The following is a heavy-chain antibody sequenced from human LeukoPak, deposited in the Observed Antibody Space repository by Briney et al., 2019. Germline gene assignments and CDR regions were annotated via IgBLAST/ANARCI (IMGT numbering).Heavy chain of an antibody. V-gene: IGHV3-30*18. D-gene: IGHD4-17*01. CDR1: GFTFSSYG. Sequence: PGRSLRLSCAASGFTFSSYGMHWVRQAPGKGLEWVAVISYDGSNKYYADSVKGRFTISRDNSKNTLYLQMNSLRAEDTAVYYCAKDGYGYGDYVDYWGQGTLVTVSS. J-gene: IGHJ4*02. CDR3: AKDGYGYGDYVDY. CDR2: ISYDGSNK.